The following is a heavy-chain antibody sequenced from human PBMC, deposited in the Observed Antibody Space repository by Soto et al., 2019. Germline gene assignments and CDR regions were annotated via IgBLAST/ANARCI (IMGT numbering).Heavy chain of an antibody. CDR2: IYPGDSDT. CDR3: ARQEGYSKRTHDAFDI. J-gene: IGHJ3*02. CDR1: GYSFTSYW. D-gene: IGHD4-4*01. Sequence: GESLKISCKGSGYSFTSYWIGWVRQMPGKGLEWMGIIYPGDSDTRYSPSFQGQVTISADKSISTAYLQWSSLKASDTAMYYCARQEGYSKRTHDAFDIWGQGTMVTVSS. V-gene: IGHV5-51*01.